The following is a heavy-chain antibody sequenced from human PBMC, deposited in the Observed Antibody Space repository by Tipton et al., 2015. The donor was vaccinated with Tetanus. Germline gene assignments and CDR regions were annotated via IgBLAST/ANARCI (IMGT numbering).Heavy chain of an antibody. CDR1: GDSISSYY. V-gene: IGHV4-4*07. Sequence: TLSLTCNVSGDSISSYYWNWIRQPAGKGLEWIGRFYTTGSTIYNPSLRSRVTMSVDTSKNQFSLTLSTVTVADTAVYYCARGGKLGLGYFDLWGRGTLVTVSS. J-gene: IGHJ2*01. D-gene: IGHD7-27*01. CDR3: ARGGKLGLGYFDL. CDR2: FYTTGST.